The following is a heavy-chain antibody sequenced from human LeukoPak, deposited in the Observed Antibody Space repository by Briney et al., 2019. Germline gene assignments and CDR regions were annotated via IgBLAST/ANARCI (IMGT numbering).Heavy chain of an antibody. CDR3: ARDLSDTAMVTGFDY. CDR1: GGTFSSYA. V-gene: IGHV1-69*06. J-gene: IGHJ4*02. D-gene: IGHD5-18*01. Sequence: SVKVSCKASGGTFSSYAISWVRQAPGQGLEWMGGLIPIFGTANYAQKFQGRVTITADKSTSTAYMELSSLRSEDTAVYYCARDLSDTAMVTGFDYWGQGTLVTVSS. CDR2: LIPIFGTA.